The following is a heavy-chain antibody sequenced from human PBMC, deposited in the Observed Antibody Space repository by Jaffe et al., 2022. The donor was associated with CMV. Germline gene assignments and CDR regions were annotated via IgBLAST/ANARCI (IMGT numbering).Heavy chain of an antibody. V-gene: IGHV3-48*02. CDR3: ARDKVYLGYYYYGMDV. J-gene: IGHJ6*02. Sequence: EVQLVESGGGLVQPGGSLRLSCAASGFTFSSYSMNWVRQAPGKGLEWVSYISSSSSTIYYADSVKGRFTISRDNAKNSLYLQMNSLRDEDTAVYYCARDKVYLGYYYYGMDVWGQGTTVTVSS. CDR2: ISSSSSTI. D-gene: IGHD1-20*01. CDR1: GFTFSSYS.